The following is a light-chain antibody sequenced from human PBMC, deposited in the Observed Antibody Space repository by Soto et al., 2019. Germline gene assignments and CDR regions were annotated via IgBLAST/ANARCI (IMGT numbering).Light chain of an antibody. CDR2: DTF. Sequence: EIVLTQSPATLSLSPGERATLSCRASQSVSSYLAWYQQKPGQAPRLLIYDTFNRATAIPARFSGSGSGTDFTLTIRSLEPYDFAVYYCQQRTNWPYTFGQGTKLEIK. CDR3: QQRTNWPYT. V-gene: IGKV3-11*01. CDR1: QSVSSY. J-gene: IGKJ2*01.